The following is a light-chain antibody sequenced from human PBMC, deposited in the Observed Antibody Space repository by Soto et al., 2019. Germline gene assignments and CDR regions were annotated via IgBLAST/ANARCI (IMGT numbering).Light chain of an antibody. CDR3: QQRDSWPIT. J-gene: IGKJ5*01. V-gene: IGKV3D-20*02. CDR1: QSVSSTY. Sequence: PGERATLSCRASQSVSSTYLAWYQQKPGQAPRLLIYGASSRTTGIPDRFSGSGSGTDFTLTINSLEPDDFAVYYCQQRDSWPITFGQGTRLEIK. CDR2: GAS.